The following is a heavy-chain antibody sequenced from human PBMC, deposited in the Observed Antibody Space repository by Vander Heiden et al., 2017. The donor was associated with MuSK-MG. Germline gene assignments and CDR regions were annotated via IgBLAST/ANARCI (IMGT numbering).Heavy chain of an antibody. Sequence: EVHLLVPGAGLVQPGGSLTLSCVASGFTFSSDAMSWVRQAPGKGLEWVSTITGSGGSTFDADSVKGRFTISRDISKNTVYLQMDSLRADDTAVYYCAKLVTYWGQGTLVTVSS. J-gene: IGHJ4*02. V-gene: IGHV3-23*01. D-gene: IGHD1-26*01. CDR3: AKLVTY. CDR1: GFTFSSDA. CDR2: ITGSGGST.